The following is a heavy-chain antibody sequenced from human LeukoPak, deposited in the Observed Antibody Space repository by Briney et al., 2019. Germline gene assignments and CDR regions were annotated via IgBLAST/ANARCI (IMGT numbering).Heavy chain of an antibody. V-gene: IGHV1-8*01. CDR3: ARDIAGATKGGWFDT. D-gene: IGHD1-26*01. J-gene: IGHJ5*02. Sequence: ASVKVSCKASGYTFTNYDINWVRQATGQGLEWMGWMNPNSGNTGHAQKFQGRVTMTRNTSISTAYMELSSLRSEDTALYYCARDIAGATKGGWFDTWGQGTPVTVSS. CDR2: MNPNSGNT. CDR1: GYTFTNYD.